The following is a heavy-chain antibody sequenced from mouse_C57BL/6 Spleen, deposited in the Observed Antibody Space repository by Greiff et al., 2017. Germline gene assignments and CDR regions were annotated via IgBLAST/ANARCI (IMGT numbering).Heavy chain of an antibody. J-gene: IGHJ1*03. V-gene: IGHV1-82*01. CDR2: IYPGDGDT. CDR3: ARRATVVANRYFDV. D-gene: IGHD1-1*01. CDR1: GYAFSSSW. Sequence: VKLQESGPELVKPGASVKISCKASGYAFSSSWMNWVKQRPGKGLEWIGRIYPGDGDTNYNGKFKGKATLTADKSSSTAYMQLSSLTSEDSAVYFCARRATVVANRYFDVWGTGTTVTVSS.